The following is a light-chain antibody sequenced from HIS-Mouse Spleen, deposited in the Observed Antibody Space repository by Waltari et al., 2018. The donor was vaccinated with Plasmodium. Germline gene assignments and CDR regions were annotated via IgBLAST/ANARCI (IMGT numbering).Light chain of an antibody. CDR1: SGHSRYA. CDR3: QTWGTGMGV. J-gene: IGLJ2*01. CDR2: LTSDGSH. V-gene: IGLV4-69*01. Sequence: QLVLTQSPSASASLGASVKLTCTLSSGHSRYAIAWHQQQPEKGRRYLMKLTSDGSHSKGGGIPGICSGSSSGAECYLTIASLQSEEEADYCCQTWGTGMGVFGGGTKLTVL.